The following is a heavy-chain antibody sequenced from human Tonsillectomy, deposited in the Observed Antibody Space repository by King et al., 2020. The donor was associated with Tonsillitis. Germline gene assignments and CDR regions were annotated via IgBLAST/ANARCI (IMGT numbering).Heavy chain of an antibody. CDR3: ARRANLNYYVEI. Sequence: LQLQESGPGLVKPSETLFLTCSVSGGSMSGYYWSWIRQPPGKGLEWIGYIFYTGSTNYNPSLRSRVTMSVDTSKNQFSLELSSVTAADTAVYYCARRANLNYYVEIWGQGTMVTVSS. V-gene: IGHV4-59*08. CDR2: IFYTGST. D-gene: IGHD1-7*01. J-gene: IGHJ3*02. CDR1: GGSMSGYY.